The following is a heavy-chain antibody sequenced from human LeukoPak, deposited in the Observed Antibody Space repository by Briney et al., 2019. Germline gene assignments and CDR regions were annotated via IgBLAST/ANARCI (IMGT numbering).Heavy chain of an antibody. CDR2: IYYSGST. V-gene: IGHV4-59*01. J-gene: IGHJ5*02. D-gene: IGHD2-21*01. CDR3: AREGEMASRQGWFDP. Sequence: PSETLSLTCTVSGGSISTYYWSWSRQPPGKGLEWMGDIYYSGSTNYNPSLKSRVTISVDTSKNQFSLKLSSAVSANTELYSSAREGEMASRQGWFDPWGQGTLVTVSS. CDR1: GGSISTYY.